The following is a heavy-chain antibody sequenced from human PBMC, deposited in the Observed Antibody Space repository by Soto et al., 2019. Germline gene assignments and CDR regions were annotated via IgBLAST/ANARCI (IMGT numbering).Heavy chain of an antibody. Sequence: SETLSLTCTVSGGSISSSSYYWGWIRQPPGKGLEWIGSIYYSGSTYYNPSLKSRVTISVDTSKNQFSLKLSSVTAADTAVYYCARHMGWYDGTDVWGQGTTVTVSS. J-gene: IGHJ6*02. D-gene: IGHD6-19*01. CDR3: ARHMGWYDGTDV. CDR2: IYYSGST. V-gene: IGHV4-39*01. CDR1: GGSISSSSYY.